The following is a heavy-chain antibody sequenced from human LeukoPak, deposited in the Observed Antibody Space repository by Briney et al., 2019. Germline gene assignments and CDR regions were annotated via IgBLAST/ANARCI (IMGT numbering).Heavy chain of an antibody. CDR2: IYHSGST. CDR1: GGSISSGGSS. Sequence: SETLSLTCAVSGGSISSGGSSWSWIRQPPGKGLEWIGYIYHSGSTYYNPSLKSRVTISVDRSKNQFSLKLSSVTAADTAVYYCARVFQTADFWSGYYRGSREGYYYGMDVWGQRTTVTVSS. J-gene: IGHJ6*02. D-gene: IGHD3-3*01. CDR3: ARVFQTADFWSGYYRGSREGYYYGMDV. V-gene: IGHV4-30-2*01.